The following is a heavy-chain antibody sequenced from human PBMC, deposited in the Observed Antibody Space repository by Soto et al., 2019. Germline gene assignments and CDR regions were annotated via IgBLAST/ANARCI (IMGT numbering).Heavy chain of an antibody. Sequence: GGSLRLSCAASGFTFSSYAMSWVRQAPGKGLEWVSAISGSGGSTYYADSVKGRFTISRDNSKNTLYLQMNSLRAEDTAVYYCAKSLSDFRGYSGYDEYYMDVWGKGTTVTVSS. V-gene: IGHV3-23*01. D-gene: IGHD5-12*01. CDR1: GFTFSSYA. J-gene: IGHJ6*03. CDR3: AKSLSDFRGYSGYDEYYMDV. CDR2: ISGSGGST.